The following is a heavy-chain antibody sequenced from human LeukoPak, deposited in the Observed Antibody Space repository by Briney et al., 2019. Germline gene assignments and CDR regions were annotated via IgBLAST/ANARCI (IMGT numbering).Heavy chain of an antibody. D-gene: IGHD2-15*01. CDR3: ARVSRRVAATTLNY. J-gene: IGHJ4*02. Sequence: ASVKVSCKASGYTFTSYDINWVRQATGQGLEWMGWMNPSSGNTGYAQKFQGRVTMTRNTSISTAYMELSSLRSEDTAVYYCARVSRRVAATTLNYWGQGTLVTVSS. CDR1: GYTFTSYD. CDR2: MNPSSGNT. V-gene: IGHV1-8*01.